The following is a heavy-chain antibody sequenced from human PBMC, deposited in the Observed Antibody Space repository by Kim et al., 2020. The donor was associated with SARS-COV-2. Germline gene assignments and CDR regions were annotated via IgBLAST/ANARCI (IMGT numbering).Heavy chain of an antibody. V-gene: IGHV4-4*02. Sequence: SETLSLTCAVSGGSISSSNWWSWVRQPPGKGLEWIGEIYHSGSTNYNPSLKSRVTISVDKSKNQFSLKLSSVTAADTAVYYCARGPKRASKQQTTNWFDPWGQGTLVTVSS. CDR3: ARGPKRASKQQTTNWFDP. J-gene: IGHJ5*02. D-gene: IGHD6-13*01. CDR1: GGSISSSNW. CDR2: IYHSGST.